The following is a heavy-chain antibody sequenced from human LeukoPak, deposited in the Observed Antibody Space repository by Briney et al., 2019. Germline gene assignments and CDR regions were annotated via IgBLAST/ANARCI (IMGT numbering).Heavy chain of an antibody. CDR1: GYTFTGYY. V-gene: IGHV7-4-1*02. D-gene: IGHD5-24*01. Sequence: ASVKVSCKASGYTFTGYYIHWVRQAPGQGLEWMGWINTNTGNPTYAQGFTGRFVFSLDTSVSTAYLQISSLKAEDTAVYYCAREGFGSRDGYNYAPDYWGQGTLVTVSS. CDR2: INTNTGNP. J-gene: IGHJ4*02. CDR3: AREGFGSRDGYNYAPDY.